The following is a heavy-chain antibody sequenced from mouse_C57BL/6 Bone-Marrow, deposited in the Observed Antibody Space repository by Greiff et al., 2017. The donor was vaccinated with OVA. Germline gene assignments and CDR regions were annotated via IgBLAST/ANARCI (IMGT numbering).Heavy chain of an antibody. CDR2: ISYSGST. CDR3: ARYKVYFDV. J-gene: IGHJ1*03. V-gene: IGHV3-8*01. CDR1: GYSITSDY. Sequence: EVQLQESGPGLAKPSQTLSLTCSVTGYSITSDYRNWIRKFPGNKLEYMGYISYSGSTYYNPSLKSRISITRDTSKNQYYLQLNSVTTEDTATYYCARYKVYFDVWGTGTTVTVSS.